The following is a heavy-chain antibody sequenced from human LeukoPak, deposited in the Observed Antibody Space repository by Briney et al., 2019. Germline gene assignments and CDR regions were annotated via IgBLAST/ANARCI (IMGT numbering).Heavy chain of an antibody. Sequence: SQTLSLTCTVSGGSISSGDYYWSWIRQPPGKGLEWIGYIYYSGSTNYNPSLKSRVTISVDTSKNQFSLKLSSVTAADTAVYYCARAPADYDYVWGSDLLSDAFDIWGQGTMVTVSS. CDR2: IYYSGST. CDR1: GGSISSGDYY. D-gene: IGHD3-16*01. V-gene: IGHV4-30-4*01. J-gene: IGHJ3*02. CDR3: ARAPADYDYVWGSDLLSDAFDI.